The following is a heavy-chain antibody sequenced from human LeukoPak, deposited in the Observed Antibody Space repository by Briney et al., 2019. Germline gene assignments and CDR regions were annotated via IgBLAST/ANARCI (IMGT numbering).Heavy chain of an antibody. CDR3: ARAGDLGYCSSTSCHGWFDP. J-gene: IGHJ5*02. CDR1: GGTFSSYA. D-gene: IGHD2-2*01. V-gene: IGHV1-69*05. Sequence: SVKVSCKASGGTFSSYAISWVRQAPGQGLEWMGGIIPIFGTANYAQKFQGRVTITTDESTCTAYMELSSLRSEDTAVYYCARAGDLGYCSSTSCHGWFDPWGQGTLVTVSS. CDR2: IIPIFGTA.